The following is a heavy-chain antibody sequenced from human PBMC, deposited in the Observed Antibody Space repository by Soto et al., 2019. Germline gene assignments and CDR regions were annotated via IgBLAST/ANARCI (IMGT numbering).Heavy chain of an antibody. CDR1: GFTFSSYG. D-gene: IGHD2-15*01. CDR2: ISTSTSYI. J-gene: IGHJ3*02. Sequence: VGSLRLSCAASGFTFSSYGMNWVRQARGKGLEWVSSISTSTSYIYYADSVKGRFTISRDNAKNSVYLQMNSLRAEDTAVYYCARLYCRGGSCYSGDAFDIWGQGTMVTVSS. CDR3: ARLYCRGGSCYSGDAFDI. V-gene: IGHV3-21*01.